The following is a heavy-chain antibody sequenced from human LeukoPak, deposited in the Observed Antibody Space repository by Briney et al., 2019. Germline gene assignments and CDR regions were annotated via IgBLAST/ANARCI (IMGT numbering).Heavy chain of an antibody. D-gene: IGHD3-9*01. CDR2: ILVGSGNT. J-gene: IGHJ4*02. CDR3: AAAYDILTGYHRYYFDY. CDR1: GFTFTSSA. V-gene: IGHV1-58*01. Sequence: GASVKVSCKASGFTFTSSAVQWVRQARGQRLEWIGGILVGSGNTNYAQKFQERVTITRDMSTSTAYMELSSLRSEDTAVYYCAAAYDILTGYHRYYFDYWGQGTLVTVSS.